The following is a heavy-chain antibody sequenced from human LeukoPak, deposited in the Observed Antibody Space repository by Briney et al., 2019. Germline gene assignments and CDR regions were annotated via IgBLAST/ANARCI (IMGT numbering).Heavy chain of an antibody. CDR2: ISGDTSNI. V-gene: IGHV3-48*02. CDR3: ARDIHWAFDY. Sequence: GGSLRLSCAASGFTFSSYSKTWVRQAPGKGLEWVAYISGDTSNILYTDSVKGRVTISRDNAKNSLSLQMNGLRDEDTAVYYCARDIHWAFDYWGQGTLVAVSS. J-gene: IGHJ4*02. D-gene: IGHD7-27*01. CDR1: GFTFSSYS.